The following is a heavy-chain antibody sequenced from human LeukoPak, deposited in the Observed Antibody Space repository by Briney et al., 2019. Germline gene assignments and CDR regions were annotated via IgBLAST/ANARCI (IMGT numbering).Heavy chain of an antibody. Sequence: GGSMRLSCAASGLAFSAYKMHWVRQAPRKGLVWVSRISTDGYTTDYADFVQGRFTASRDNTKNTWSLEMNSLRAEDTAVYYCASSPLFNYDSSGLVYWGQGTLVTVSS. D-gene: IGHD3-22*01. J-gene: IGHJ4*02. CDR1: GLAFSAYK. V-gene: IGHV3-74*01. CDR2: ISTDGYTT. CDR3: ASSPLFNYDSSGLVY.